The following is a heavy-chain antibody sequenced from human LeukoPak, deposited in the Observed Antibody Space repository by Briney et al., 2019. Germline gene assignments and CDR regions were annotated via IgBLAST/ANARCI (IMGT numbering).Heavy chain of an antibody. D-gene: IGHD4-17*01. CDR3: AREDYGDYSYYYYYGMDV. V-gene: IGHV4-39*02. Sequence: KPSETLSLTCTVSGGSISSSSYYWGWIRQPPGKGLEWIGSIYYSGSTYYNPSLKGRVTISVDTSKNQFSLKLSSVTAADTAVYYCAREDYGDYSYYYYYGMDVWGQGTTVTVSS. CDR1: GGSISSSSYY. CDR2: IYYSGST. J-gene: IGHJ6*02.